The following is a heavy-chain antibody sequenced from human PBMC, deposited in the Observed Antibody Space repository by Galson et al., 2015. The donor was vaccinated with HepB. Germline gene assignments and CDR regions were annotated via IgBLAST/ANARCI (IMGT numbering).Heavy chain of an antibody. V-gene: IGHV3-21*01. Sequence: SLRLSCAGSGFTFSSHSMSWVRQAPGKGLEWVSYISSDSNFIYYGDSMKGRFTISRDNAKNSLFLQMNSLRAEDTSVYYCARDLLGYSHFFDSWGQGTLVTVSS. CDR2: ISSDSNFI. D-gene: IGHD5-18*01. J-gene: IGHJ4*02. CDR3: ARDLLGYSHFFDS. CDR1: GFTFSSHS.